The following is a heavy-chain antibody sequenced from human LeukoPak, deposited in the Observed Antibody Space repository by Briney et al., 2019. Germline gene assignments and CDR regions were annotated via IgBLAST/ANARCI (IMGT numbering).Heavy chain of an antibody. D-gene: IGHD1-26*01. CDR1: GFALSTSGVG. Sequence: SGPTLVNPTQTLTLTCTFSGFALSTSGVGVDWIRQPPGKALEWLAIICWDDDKRYSPALKSRLTITKDTSKNQVVLTMTNMDPVDTATYYCAHGGRTGSYSEYYFDYWGQGTLVTVSS. J-gene: IGHJ4*02. CDR2: ICWDDDK. CDR3: AHGGRTGSYSEYYFDY. V-gene: IGHV2-5*02.